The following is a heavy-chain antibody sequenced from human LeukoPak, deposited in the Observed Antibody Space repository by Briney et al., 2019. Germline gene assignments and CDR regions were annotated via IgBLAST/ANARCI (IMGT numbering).Heavy chain of an antibody. Sequence: ATVKVSCKASGYTFTGYYMHWVRQAPGQGLEWMGRINPNSGGTNYAQKFQGRVTMTRDTSISTAYMELSRVRSDDTTVYYCARGELVGLGAISAGWFDSWGQGTLVTVSS. V-gene: IGHV1-2*06. CDR1: GYTFTGYY. J-gene: IGHJ5*01. CDR2: INPNSGGT. D-gene: IGHD1-26*01. CDR3: ARGELVGLGAISAGWFDS.